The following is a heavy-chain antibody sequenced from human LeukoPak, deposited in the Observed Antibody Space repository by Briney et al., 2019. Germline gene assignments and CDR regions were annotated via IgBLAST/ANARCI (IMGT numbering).Heavy chain of an antibody. CDR2: INHSGST. CDR1: GGSFSGYY. Sequence: SETLSLTCAVYGGSFSGYYWSWIRQPPGKGLEWIGEINHSGSTNYNPSLKSRVTISVDTSKNHFSQKLSSVTAADTAVYYCARERNVLLWFGELLGYFDYWGQGTLVKVSS. CDR3: ARERNVLLWFGELLGYFDY. J-gene: IGHJ4*02. V-gene: IGHV4-34*01. D-gene: IGHD3-10*01.